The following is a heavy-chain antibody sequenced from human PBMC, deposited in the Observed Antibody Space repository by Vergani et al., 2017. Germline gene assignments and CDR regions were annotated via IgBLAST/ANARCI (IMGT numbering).Heavy chain of an antibody. CDR2: ISGSGGST. V-gene: IGHV3-23*04. CDR1: GFTFSSYE. J-gene: IGHJ6*03. Sequence: EVQLVESGGGLVQPGGSLRLSCAASGFTFSSYEMNWVRQAPGKGLEWVSVISGSGGSTYYADSVKGRFTISRDNSKNTLYVQMNSLRAEDTAVYYCARGSVAARPDYYYYMDVWGKGTTVTVSS. CDR3: ARGSVAARPDYYYYMDV. D-gene: IGHD6-6*01.